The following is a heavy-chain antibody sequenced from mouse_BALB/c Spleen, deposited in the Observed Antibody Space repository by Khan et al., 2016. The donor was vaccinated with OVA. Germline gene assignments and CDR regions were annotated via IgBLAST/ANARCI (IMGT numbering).Heavy chain of an antibody. CDR3: ASELGRYYAMDY. CDR2: ISNSGSA. J-gene: IGHJ4*01. CDR1: GYSITRDYA. D-gene: IGHD4-1*01. V-gene: IGHV3-2*02. Sequence: VQLQQSGPGLVKPSQSLSLTCTVTGYSITRDYAWNWIRQFPGNKLEWMGYISNSGSASYNPSLTSRISITRDTSKNQFFLQLNSVTTEDTATYYCASELGRYYAMDYWGQGTSVTVSS.